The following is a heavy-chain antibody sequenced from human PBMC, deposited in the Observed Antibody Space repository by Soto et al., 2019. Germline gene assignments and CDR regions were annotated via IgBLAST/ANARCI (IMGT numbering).Heavy chain of an antibody. CDR1: GFTFSSYA. J-gene: IGHJ6*03. CDR3: ARPGYYYYYMDV. Sequence: GGSLRLSCAASGFTFSSYAMHWVRQAPGKGLEWVAVISYDGSEKYYVDSVKGRFTISRDNAKNSLYLQMNSLRAEDTAVYYCARPGYYYYYMDVWGKGTTVTVSS. V-gene: IGHV3-30*04. CDR2: ISYDGSEK.